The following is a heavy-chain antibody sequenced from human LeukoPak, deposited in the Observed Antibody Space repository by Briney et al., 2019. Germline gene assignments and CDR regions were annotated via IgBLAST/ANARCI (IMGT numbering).Heavy chain of an antibody. CDR3: ARDDWNYKFTIHSYYYGMDV. CDR2: INAGNGNT. V-gene: IGHV1-3*01. CDR1: GYTFTSYA. J-gene: IGHJ6*02. Sequence: GASVKVSCKASGYTFTSYAMHWVRQAPGQRLEWTGWINAGNGNTRYSQKLQGRVTITRDTSANTVYMELSSLRSGDTAVYYCARDDWNYKFTIHSYYYGMDVWGQGTTVTVSS. D-gene: IGHD1-7*01.